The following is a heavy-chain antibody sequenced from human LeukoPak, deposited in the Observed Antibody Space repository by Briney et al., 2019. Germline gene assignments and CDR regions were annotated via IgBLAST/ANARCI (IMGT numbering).Heavy chain of an antibody. D-gene: IGHD1-26*01. CDR2: IYYSGST. Sequence: SETLSLTCTVSGGSISSSSYYWGWVRQPPGKGLEWIGSIYYSGSTYYNPSLKSRVTISEETSKNQFSLQLSSVTAADAAVYYCARDLYYEGLFAPWGQGTLVTAAS. V-gene: IGHV4-39*07. J-gene: IGHJ5*02. CDR1: GGSISSSSYY. CDR3: ARDLYYEGLFAP.